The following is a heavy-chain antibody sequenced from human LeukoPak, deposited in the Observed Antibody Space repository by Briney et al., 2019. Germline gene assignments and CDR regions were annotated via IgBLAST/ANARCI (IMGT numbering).Heavy chain of an antibody. CDR3: ARDNWVDC. CDR1: EFTFSKYS. Sequence: GSLRLSCAASEFTFSKYSMTWVRQAPGQGLEWVSFIDTSGTTMYYTDSVKGRFTISRDNAKNSLYLQMNSLKVEDTAIYYCARDNWVDCWGQGTLVTVSS. CDR2: IDTSGTTM. V-gene: IGHV3-48*04. J-gene: IGHJ5*01.